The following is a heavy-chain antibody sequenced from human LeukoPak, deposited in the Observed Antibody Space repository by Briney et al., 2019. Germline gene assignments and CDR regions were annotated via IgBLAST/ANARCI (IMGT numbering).Heavy chain of an antibody. D-gene: IGHD1-26*01. CDR3: IRGTVGAPGNDY. J-gene: IGHJ4*02. Sequence: PGGSLRVSCAASGFAFSSYWMHWVRQAPGKGLVWVSRIDTDGSFTGYADSVRGRFTISRDNAKNTLYLQMSSLRAEDTAVYYCIRGTVGAPGNDYWGQGTLVTVSS. CDR1: GFAFSSYW. CDR2: IDTDGSFT. V-gene: IGHV3-74*01.